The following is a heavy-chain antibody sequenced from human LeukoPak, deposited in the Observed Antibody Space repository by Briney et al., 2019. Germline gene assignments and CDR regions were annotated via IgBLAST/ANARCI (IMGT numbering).Heavy chain of an antibody. CDR3: AKDLTRRIFDY. D-gene: IGHD2-21*01. CDR1: GFSFNNYD. CDR2: ISDSGGAT. Sequence: GGSLRLSCAASGFSFNNYDMTWVRQGPGKGLEWVSRISDSGGATGYGDSVKGRFTISRDNSKNTVYLQMNSLRAEDTAVYYCAKDLTRRIFDYWGQGTLVTVSS. J-gene: IGHJ4*02. V-gene: IGHV3-23*01.